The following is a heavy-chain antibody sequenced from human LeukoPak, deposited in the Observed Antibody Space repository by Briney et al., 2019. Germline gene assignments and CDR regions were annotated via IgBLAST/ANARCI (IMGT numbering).Heavy chain of an antibody. CDR3: APGGGSYDYSWFDP. J-gene: IGHJ5*02. V-gene: IGHV3-23*01. CDR2: ISGSGGST. Sequence: GGSLRLSCAASGFTFSSYAMSWVRQAPGKGLEWVSAISGSGGSTYYADSVKGRFTISRDNSKNTLYLQMNSLRAEDTAVYCCAPGGGSYDYSWFDPWGQGTLVTVSS. CDR1: GFTFSSYA. D-gene: IGHD1-26*01.